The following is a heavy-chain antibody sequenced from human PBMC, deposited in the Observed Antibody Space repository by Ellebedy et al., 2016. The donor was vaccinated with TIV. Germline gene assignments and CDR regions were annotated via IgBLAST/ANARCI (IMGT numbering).Heavy chain of an antibody. J-gene: IGHJ4*02. D-gene: IGHD5-12*01. CDR1: GLSFSTSS. V-gene: IGHV3-21*06. CDR3: VRDWGAYDFDH. Sequence: GESLKISCAVSGLSFSTSSMHWVRQAPGKGLEWVSFISAIGSHTFYAESLKRRFTISRDNAKNSLYLQMNSLRAEDTAIYYGVRDWGAYDFDHWGQGTLVTVSS. CDR2: ISAIGSHT.